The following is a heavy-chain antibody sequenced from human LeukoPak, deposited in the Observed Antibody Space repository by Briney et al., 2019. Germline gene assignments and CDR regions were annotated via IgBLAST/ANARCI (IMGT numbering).Heavy chain of an antibody. CDR1: GYTLTELS. J-gene: IGHJ4*02. Sequence: GASVKVSCKVSGYTLTELSMQWVRQAPGKGLEWMGGFDPEDGETIYAQKFQGRVTMTEDTSTDTAYMELSSLRSEDTAVYYCATTAIRFLEWPLWAYWGQGTLVTVSS. D-gene: IGHD3-3*01. CDR2: FDPEDGET. CDR3: ATTAIRFLEWPLWAY. V-gene: IGHV1-24*01.